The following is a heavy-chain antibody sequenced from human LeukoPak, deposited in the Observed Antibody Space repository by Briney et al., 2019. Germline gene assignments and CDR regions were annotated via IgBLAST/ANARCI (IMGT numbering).Heavy chain of an antibody. CDR3: TRGSYYFDS. V-gene: IGHV3-74*01. CDR1: GFTFSSNW. Sequence: PGGSLRLSCAASGFTFSSNWMHWIRQAPGKGLVWVSRINSDGSSTSYADSVKGRFTISRDNAKNTVYLQMNSLRAEDTAVYKCTRGSYYFDSWGQGTQVTVSS. J-gene: IGHJ4*02. CDR2: INSDGSST.